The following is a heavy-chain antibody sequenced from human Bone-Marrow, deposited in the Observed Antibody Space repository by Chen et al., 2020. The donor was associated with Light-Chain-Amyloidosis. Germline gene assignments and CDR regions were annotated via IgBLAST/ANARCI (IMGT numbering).Heavy chain of an antibody. CDR1: GGSINSGDYY. Sequence: QVQLLESGPGLVRPSQTLSLTCSVSGGSINSGDYYWTWIRQPPGKGLEWIGYIYSSGSVYYNTSLKSRVSLSLDTSNNLFSLRLTSVTAADTAVYYCPRGAGPANAYFDYWGQGTLVTVSS. D-gene: IGHD6-13*01. CDR3: PRGAGPANAYFDY. V-gene: IGHV4-30-4*01. CDR2: IYSSGSV. J-gene: IGHJ4*02.